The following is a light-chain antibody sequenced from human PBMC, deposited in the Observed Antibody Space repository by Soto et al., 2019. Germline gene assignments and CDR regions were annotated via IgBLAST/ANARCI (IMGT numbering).Light chain of an antibody. CDR1: QTLSSRH. CDR3: QQYGYSRT. Sequence: VLTQSPGTLSLSPGERATLSCRASQTLSSRHLAWYQQKPGQAPRLLIYGSSSRATDIPDRFSGSGSGTDFTLTISTLEPEDFAIYYCQQYGYSRTFGRGTKVDIK. J-gene: IGKJ1*01. CDR2: GSS. V-gene: IGKV3-20*01.